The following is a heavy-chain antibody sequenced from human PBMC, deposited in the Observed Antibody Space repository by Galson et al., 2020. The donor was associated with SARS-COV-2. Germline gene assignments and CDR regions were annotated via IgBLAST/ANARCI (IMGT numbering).Heavy chain of an antibody. V-gene: IGHV1-18*04. D-gene: IGHD6-13*01. CDR3: TAGDYSSSWSSDPFDY. Sequence: ASVKVSCKASGQSFSSYGISWVRQAPGQGLEWMGWISAYNGETKYVQKFQGRVTLTTDTSTSTAYMELRSLRSYDTAMVYCTAGDYSSSWSSDPFDYWGQGNLVTVSS. CDR2: ISAYNGET. J-gene: IGHJ4*02. CDR1: GQSFSSYG.